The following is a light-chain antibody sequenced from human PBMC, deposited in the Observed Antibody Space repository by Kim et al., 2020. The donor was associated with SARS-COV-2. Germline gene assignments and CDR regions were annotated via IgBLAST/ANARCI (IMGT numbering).Light chain of an antibody. CDR1: KLGDKY. V-gene: IGLV3-1*01. Sequence: VSPGQTASITCSGDKLGDKYACWYQQKPGQSPVLVIYQDSKRPSGIPERFSGSNSGNTATLTISGTQAMDEADYYCQAWDSSTASFGTGTKVTVL. J-gene: IGLJ1*01. CDR2: QDS. CDR3: QAWDSSTAS.